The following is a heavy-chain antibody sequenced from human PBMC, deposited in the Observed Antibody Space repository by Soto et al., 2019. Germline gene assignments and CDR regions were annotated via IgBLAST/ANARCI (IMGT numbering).Heavy chain of an antibody. J-gene: IGHJ3*02. V-gene: IGHV3-23*01. CDR2: ILVGGST. CDR1: GFICSSYD. Sequence: PRLSCAVSGFICSSYDMSWVRQAPGKGLEWVSTILVGGSTHYEDSVKGRFTISRDTSKNTVYLQMNSLTAGDTAVYYCAKATATGGGAFEIYGQGTMVTVSS. D-gene: IGHD2-8*02. CDR3: AKATATGGGAFEI.